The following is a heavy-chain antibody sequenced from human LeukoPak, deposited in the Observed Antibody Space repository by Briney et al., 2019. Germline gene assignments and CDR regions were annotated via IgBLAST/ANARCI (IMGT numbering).Heavy chain of an antibody. CDR1: GGSISSGGYY. J-gene: IGHJ5*02. CDR2: IYYSGSP. CDR3: ARDLGGFDR. Sequence: SQTLSLTCTVSGGSISSGGYYWGWIRQHPGNGLEWIGSIYYSGSPYYSLSLKSRVSILVDTSKNQFSLRLSSVTAADTAVYYCARDLGGFDRWGQGALVTVSS. V-gene: IGHV4-31*03.